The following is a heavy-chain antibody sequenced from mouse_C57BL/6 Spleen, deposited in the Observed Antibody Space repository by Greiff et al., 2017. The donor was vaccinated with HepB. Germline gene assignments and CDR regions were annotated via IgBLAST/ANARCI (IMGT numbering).Heavy chain of an antibody. CDR2: IYPGDGDT. D-gene: IGHD1-1*01. J-gene: IGHJ2*01. Sequence: QVHVKQSGPELVKPGASVKISCKASGYAFSSSWMNWVKQRPGKGLEWIGRIYPGDGDTNYNGKFKGKATLTADKSSSTAYMQLSSLTSEDSAVYFCARRGYYGSSYGGYFDYWGQGTTLTVSS. V-gene: IGHV1-82*01. CDR1: GYAFSSSW. CDR3: ARRGYYGSSYGGYFDY.